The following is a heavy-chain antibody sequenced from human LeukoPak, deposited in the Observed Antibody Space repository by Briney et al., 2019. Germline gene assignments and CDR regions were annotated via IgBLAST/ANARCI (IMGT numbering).Heavy chain of an antibody. Sequence: PGGSLRLSCAASGFTFSSYWMSWVRQAPGKGLEWVAHIKQDGSEKYYVDSVKGRFTISRDNAKNSLYLQMNSLRAEDTAVYYCARGSIEKAGMGSGDYWGQGTLVTVSS. J-gene: IGHJ4*02. CDR3: ARGSIEKAGMGSGDY. D-gene: IGHD6-13*01. CDR1: GFTFSSYW. V-gene: IGHV3-7*01. CDR2: IKQDGSEK.